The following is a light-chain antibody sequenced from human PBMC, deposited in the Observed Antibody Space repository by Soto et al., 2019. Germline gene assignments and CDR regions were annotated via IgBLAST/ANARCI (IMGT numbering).Light chain of an antibody. V-gene: IGKV3-20*01. Sequence: VLTQSPDTLSLSPGEIATLSCRASERISSNFLAWYQQRPGQAPRLLIYGASTRASGIPDRFSGSGSGTDFALTISRLEPEDFAVFYCQQYCTSPFTFGPGTTVEIK. CDR1: ERISSNF. CDR2: GAS. CDR3: QQYCTSPFT. J-gene: IGKJ3*01.